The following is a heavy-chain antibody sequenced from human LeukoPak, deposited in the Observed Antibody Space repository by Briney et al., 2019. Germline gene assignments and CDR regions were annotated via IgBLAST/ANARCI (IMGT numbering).Heavy chain of an antibody. CDR2: MYCSGAT. Sequence: SETLSLTCTVSGGSISSSGYYWGWIRQPPGKGLEWIGSMYCSGATYYNPSLKSRVTISKDTSKDQLSLKLSSVTAADTAVYYCARQGDGGYSDGNFDSWGQGTLVTVSS. CDR3: ARQGDGGYSDGNFDS. D-gene: IGHD5-18*01. V-gene: IGHV4-39*01. CDR1: GGSISSSGYY. J-gene: IGHJ4*02.